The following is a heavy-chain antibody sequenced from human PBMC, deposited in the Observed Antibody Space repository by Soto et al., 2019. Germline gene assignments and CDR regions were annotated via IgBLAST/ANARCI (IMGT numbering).Heavy chain of an antibody. V-gene: IGHV4-31*02. CDR1: GGSISSGGYY. Sequence: TVSGGSISSGGYYWSWIRQHPGKGLEWTGYIYYSGSTYYNPSLKSRVTISVDTSKNQFSLKLSSVTAADTAVYYCARDPGYSSGWPLDHGLGFPVGFDPWGQGTLGTVSS. CDR2: IYYSGST. J-gene: IGHJ5*02. CDR3: ARDPGYSSGWPLDHGLGFPVGFDP. D-gene: IGHD6-19*01.